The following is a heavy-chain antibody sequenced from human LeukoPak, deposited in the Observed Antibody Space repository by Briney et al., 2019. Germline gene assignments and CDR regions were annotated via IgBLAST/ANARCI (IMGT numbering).Heavy chain of an antibody. CDR3: AREYYYDSSGFDY. V-gene: IGHV1-2*02. CDR2: INPNSGGT. CDR1: GYTFTGYY. Sequence: ASVKVSRKASGYTFTGYYMHWVRQAPGQGLEWMGWINPNSGGTNYAQKFQGRVTMTRDTSISTAYMELSRLRSDDTAVYYCAREYYYDSSGFDYWGQGTLVTVSS. J-gene: IGHJ4*02. D-gene: IGHD3-22*01.